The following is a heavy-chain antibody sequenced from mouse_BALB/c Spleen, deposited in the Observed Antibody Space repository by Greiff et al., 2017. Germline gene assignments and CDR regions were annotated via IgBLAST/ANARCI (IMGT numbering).Heavy chain of an antibody. CDR2: IWAGGST. V-gene: IGHV2-9*02. Sequence: VMLVESGPGLVAPSQSLSITCTVSGFSLTSYGVHWVRQPPGKGLEWLGVIWAGGSTNYNSALMSRLSISKDNSKSQVFLKMNILQTDDTATYYCARDHLTTATGFAYWGQGTLVTVSA. CDR3: ARDHLTTATGFAY. CDR1: GFSLTSYG. D-gene: IGHD1-2*01. J-gene: IGHJ3*01.